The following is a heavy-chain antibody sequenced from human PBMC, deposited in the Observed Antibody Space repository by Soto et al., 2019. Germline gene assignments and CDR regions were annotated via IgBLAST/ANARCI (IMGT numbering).Heavy chain of an antibody. CDR1: GYTLTELS. V-gene: IGHV1-24*01. Sequence: QVQLVQSGAEVKKPGASLKVSCKVSGYTLTELSMHWVRQAPGKGLDWMGGFDPEDGETIYAQKFQGRVTMTEDTSTDAAYMELSSLRSEDTAVYYCATGLHLPSRNWNDAGIWGQGTMVTVSS. J-gene: IGHJ3*02. CDR3: ATGLHLPSRNWNDAGI. CDR2: FDPEDGET. D-gene: IGHD1-1*01.